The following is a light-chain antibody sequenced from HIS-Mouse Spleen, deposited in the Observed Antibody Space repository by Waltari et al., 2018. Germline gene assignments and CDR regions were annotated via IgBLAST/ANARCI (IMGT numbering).Light chain of an antibody. CDR3: QAWDSSTANVV. Sequence: SYVLTQPPSVSVAPGKTARITCGGNNIGSKGVHWYQQKPGQAPVLVVYDDSDRPSGIPERFSGSNSGNTATLTISGTQAMDEADYYCQAWDSSTANVVFGGGTKLTVL. V-gene: IGLV3-21*01. J-gene: IGLJ2*01. CDR2: DDS. CDR1: NIGSKG.